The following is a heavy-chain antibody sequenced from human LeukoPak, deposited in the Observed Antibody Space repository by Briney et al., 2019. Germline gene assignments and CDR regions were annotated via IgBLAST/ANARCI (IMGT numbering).Heavy chain of an antibody. V-gene: IGHV1-69*04. CDR3: ARLPRAGIMITFGGVIANIDG. D-gene: IGHD3-16*02. J-gene: IGHJ4*02. CDR1: GGTFSSYA. Sequence: ASVKVSCKASGGTFSSYAISWVRQAPGQGLEWMGRIIPILGIANYAQKFQGRVTITADKSTSTAYMEPSSLRSEDTAVYYCARLPRAGIMITFGGVIANIDGWGQGTLVTVSS. CDR2: IIPILGIA.